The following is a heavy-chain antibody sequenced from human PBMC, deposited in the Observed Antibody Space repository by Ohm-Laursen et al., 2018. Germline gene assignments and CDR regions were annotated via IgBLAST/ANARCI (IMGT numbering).Heavy chain of an antibody. J-gene: IGHJ4*02. D-gene: IGHD1-26*01. Sequence: SLRLSCAVSGFTFSSYAMSWVRQAPGKGLEWVSADSGSGDSTQHADSVKGRSTISRDNSKNTLFLQMNSLRAEDTALYYCAKLVGATDYWGQGTLVTVSS. CDR2: DSGSGDST. CDR3: AKLVGATDY. V-gene: IGHV3-23*01. CDR1: GFTFSSYA.